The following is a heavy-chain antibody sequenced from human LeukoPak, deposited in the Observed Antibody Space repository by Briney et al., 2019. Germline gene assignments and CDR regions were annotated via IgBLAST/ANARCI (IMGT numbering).Heavy chain of an antibody. V-gene: IGHV3-30*18. D-gene: IGHD6-19*01. J-gene: IGHJ4*02. CDR1: GFTFSSYG. CDR2: ISYDGSNK. CDR3: AKDGSSGWFDY. Sequence: GGSLRLSCAASGFTFSSYGMHWVRQAPGKGLEWVAVISYDGSNKYYADSVKGRFTISRDNSKNTLYLQMNSLRAEDTAVYYCAKDGSSGWFDYWGQGTLVTVSS.